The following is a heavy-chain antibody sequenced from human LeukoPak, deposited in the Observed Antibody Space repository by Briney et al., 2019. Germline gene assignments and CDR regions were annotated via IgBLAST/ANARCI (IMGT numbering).Heavy chain of an antibody. CDR2: INPSGGST. J-gene: IGHJ6*02. V-gene: IGHV1-46*01. CDR3: ASGPWIQHNYGMDV. Sequence: ASVKVSCKASGYTFTSYDINWVRQATGQGLEWMGIINPSGGSTSYAQKFQGRVTMTRDTSTSTVYMELSSLRSEDTAVYYCASGPWIQHNYGMDVWGQGTTVTVSS. CDR1: GYTFTSYD. D-gene: IGHD5-18*01.